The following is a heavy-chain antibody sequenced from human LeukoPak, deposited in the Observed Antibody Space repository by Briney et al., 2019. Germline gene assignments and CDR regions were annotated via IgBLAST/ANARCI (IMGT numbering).Heavy chain of an antibody. D-gene: IGHD6-6*01. CDR1: GGSISSYY. Sequence: PSETLSLTCTVSGGSISSYYWTWIRQPPGKGLEWLGYIYYSGNTNYNPSLKSRVTISLDTSKNQFSLRLTSVTAEDTAVYYCARDHGPYSSSSGYFQHWGQGTLVTVSS. CDR3: ARDHGPYSSSSGYFQH. V-gene: IGHV4-59*01. CDR2: IYYSGNT. J-gene: IGHJ1*01.